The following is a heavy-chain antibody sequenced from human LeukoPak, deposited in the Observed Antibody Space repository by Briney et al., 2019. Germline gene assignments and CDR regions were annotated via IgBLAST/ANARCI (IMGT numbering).Heavy chain of an antibody. V-gene: IGHV3-7*01. CDR2: IKQDGSEK. J-gene: IGHJ4*02. Sequence: GGSLRLSCAASGFRFSKNWMTWVRQAPGKGLEWVANIKQDGSEKNYVDSVKGRLTISRDNAKNSLYLQMNSLRAEDTAVYYCGDPPSDYWGQGTLVTVSS. CDR3: GDPPSDY. CDR1: GFRFSKNW. D-gene: IGHD2-21*02.